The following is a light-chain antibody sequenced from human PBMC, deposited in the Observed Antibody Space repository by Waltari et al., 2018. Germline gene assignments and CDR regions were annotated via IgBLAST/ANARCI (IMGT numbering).Light chain of an antibody. CDR3: QHYVRLPAT. Sequence: IVLTQSPGTLSLSPGERATLSCRASQSVSRSLAWYQQTPGQAPTLLIYGASTRATGIPDRFTGSGSGTDFSLTISSLEPEDFAIYFCQHYVRLPATFGQGTKVEIK. V-gene: IGKV3-20*01. CDR2: GAS. CDR1: QSVSRS. J-gene: IGKJ1*01.